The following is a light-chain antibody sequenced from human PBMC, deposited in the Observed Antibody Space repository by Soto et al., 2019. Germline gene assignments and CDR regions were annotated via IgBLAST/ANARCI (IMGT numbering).Light chain of an antibody. CDR1: SSNIGSNS. CDR2: SSY. J-gene: IGLJ3*02. Sequence: QSVLTQPPSVSGTPGQRVTISCSGSSSNIGSNSVNWYQQFPGTAPRLLIYSSYQRPSGVPDRFSGSQSGTSASLAISGLQSDDEADYYCATWDASLSGWVFGGGTKLTVL. V-gene: IGLV1-44*01. CDR3: ATWDASLSGWV.